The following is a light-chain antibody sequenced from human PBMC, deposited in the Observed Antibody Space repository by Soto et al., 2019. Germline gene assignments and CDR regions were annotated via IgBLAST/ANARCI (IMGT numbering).Light chain of an antibody. CDR3: QQRKNWPPIT. V-gene: IGKV3-11*01. Sequence: EVVLTQSPGTLSLSPGGGATLSCRASQSVSSSLAWYQQKPGQPPRLLIFDSSNRATGVPVRFSGSGSGTDFTLTIGSLEPEDSAVYYCQQRKNWPPITFGQGTKVDIK. CDR2: DSS. CDR1: QSVSSS. J-gene: IGKJ1*01.